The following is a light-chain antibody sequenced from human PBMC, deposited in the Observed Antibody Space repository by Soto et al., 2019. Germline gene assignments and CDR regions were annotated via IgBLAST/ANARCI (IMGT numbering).Light chain of an antibody. CDR3: CSYAGSYKVL. CDR2: EGS. J-gene: IGLJ2*01. V-gene: IGLV2-23*01. Sequence: QSVLTQPASVSGSPGQSITISCTGTSSDIGSYNLVSWYQQHPGTAPKLIIYEGSRRPSGVSNRFSGSKSGNTASLTISGLQTEDEADYYCCSYAGSYKVLFGGGTKLTVL. CDR1: SSDIGSYNL.